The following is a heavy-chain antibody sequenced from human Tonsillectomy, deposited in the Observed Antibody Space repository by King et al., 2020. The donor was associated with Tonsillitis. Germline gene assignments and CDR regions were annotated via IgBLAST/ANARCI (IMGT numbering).Heavy chain of an antibody. J-gene: IGHJ5*02. CDR2: INHSGST. CDR1: GGSFSGYY. CDR3: ATRGDIVVVPAATNWFDP. Sequence: VQLQQWGAGLLKPSETLSLTCAVYGGSFSGYYWSWIRQPPGKGLEWIGEINHSGSTNYNPSLKSRVTISVDTSKNKFSLKLSSVTAADTAVYYCATRGDIVVVPAATNWFDPWGQGTLVTVSS. D-gene: IGHD2-2*01. V-gene: IGHV4-34*01.